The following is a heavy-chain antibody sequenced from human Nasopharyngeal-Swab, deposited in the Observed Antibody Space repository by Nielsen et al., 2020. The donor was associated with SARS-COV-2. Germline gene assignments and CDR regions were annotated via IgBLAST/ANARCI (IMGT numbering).Heavy chain of an antibody. V-gene: IGHV1-8*01. D-gene: IGHD6-19*01. CDR2: MNINSGNT. CDR1: GYTFTSYD. CDR3: AGSIAVTGGAFDI. J-gene: IGHJ3*02. Sequence: ASVKVSCKASGYTFTSYDINWVRQATGQGLEWMGWMNINSGNTGYAQKFQGRVTMTRSTSTSVASMELSRLRSDDTAVYYCAGSIAVTGGAFDIWGQGTMVTVSS.